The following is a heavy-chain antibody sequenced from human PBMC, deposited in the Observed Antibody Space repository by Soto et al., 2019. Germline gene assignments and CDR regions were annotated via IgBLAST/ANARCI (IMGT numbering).Heavy chain of an antibody. CDR3: ARHTPAISISDH. CDR2: IYYSGST. J-gene: IGHJ4*02. Sequence: NPSETLSLTCTVSGGSISSSSYYWGWILQPPGKGLEWIGSIYYSGSTYYNPSLKSRVTISVDTSKNQFSLKLSSVTAAGTAVYYCARHTPAISISDHWGQGTLVTVSS. D-gene: IGHD2-15*01. V-gene: IGHV4-39*01. CDR1: GGSISSSSYY.